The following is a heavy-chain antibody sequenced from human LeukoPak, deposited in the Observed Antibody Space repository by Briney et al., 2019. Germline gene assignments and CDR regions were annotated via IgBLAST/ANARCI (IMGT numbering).Heavy chain of an antibody. CDR2: INPNSGGT. J-gene: IGHJ4*02. V-gene: IGHV1-2*02. D-gene: IGHD2-2*01. CDR1: GYTFTGYY. CDR3: ARGRGRVPAAPLDY. Sequence: GASVKVSCKASGYTFTGYYMHWVRQAPGQGLEWMGWINPNSGGTNYAQEFQGRVTMTRDTSISTAYMELSRLRSDDTAVYYCARGRGRVPAAPLDYWGQGTLVTVSS.